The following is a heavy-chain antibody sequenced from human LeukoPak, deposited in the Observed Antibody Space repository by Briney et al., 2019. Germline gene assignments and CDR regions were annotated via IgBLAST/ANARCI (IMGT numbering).Heavy chain of an antibody. V-gene: IGHV1-8*03. CDR3: ARDRRGAYGDYATSY. D-gene: IGHD4-17*01. CDR1: GYTFTSYD. CDR2: MNPNSGNT. J-gene: IGHJ4*02. Sequence: ASVKVSCKASGYTFTSYDINWVRQATGQGLEWMGWMNPNSGNTGYAQKFQGRVTITRNTSISTAYMELSSLRSEDTAVYYCARDRRGAYGDYATSYWGQGTLVTVSS.